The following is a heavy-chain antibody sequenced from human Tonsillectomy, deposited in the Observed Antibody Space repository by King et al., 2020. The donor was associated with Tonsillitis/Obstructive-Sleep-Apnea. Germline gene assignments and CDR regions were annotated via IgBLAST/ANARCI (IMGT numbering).Heavy chain of an antibody. CDR2: ISYDGSYK. V-gene: IGHV3-30*18. D-gene: IGHD3-22*01. Sequence: VQLVESGGGAVQPGRSLRLSCAASGFTFSSNGMHWVRQAPGKGLEWVAIISYDGSYKYYADSVKGRFTISRDNSKNTVHLQMNALRPQDTAVYYCAKESLRELLHDGESWGQGTLVTVS. CDR1: GFTFSSNG. CDR3: AKESLRELLHDGES. J-gene: IGHJ5*02.